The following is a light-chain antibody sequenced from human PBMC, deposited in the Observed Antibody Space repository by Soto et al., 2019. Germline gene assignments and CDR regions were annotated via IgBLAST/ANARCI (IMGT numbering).Light chain of an antibody. Sequence: QSALTQPASVSGYPGQSITISCTGTNSDVGGYNYVSWYHHHPGKAPKLMIYEVSNRPSGVYNRFSASKSGNPASLTISGLQAEDEADYYCSSYTSSSTQVFGTGTKVTVL. J-gene: IGLJ1*01. CDR2: EVS. CDR1: NSDVGGYNY. V-gene: IGLV2-14*01. CDR3: SSYTSSSTQV.